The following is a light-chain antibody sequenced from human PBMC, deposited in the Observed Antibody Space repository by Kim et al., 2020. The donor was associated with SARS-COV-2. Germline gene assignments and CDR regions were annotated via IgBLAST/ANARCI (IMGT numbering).Light chain of an antibody. CDR2: DVS. Sequence: GQSITISCTGTSSDVCGYNYVSWYQQHPGKAPKLMIYDVSNRPSGVSNRFSGSKSGNTASLTISGLQAEDEADYYCSSYTSSNTYVFGPGTKVTVL. CDR1: SSDVCGYNY. V-gene: IGLV2-14*03. J-gene: IGLJ1*01. CDR3: SSYTSSNTYV.